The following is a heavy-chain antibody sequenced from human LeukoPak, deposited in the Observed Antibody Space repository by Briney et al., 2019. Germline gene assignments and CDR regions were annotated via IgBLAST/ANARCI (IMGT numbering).Heavy chain of an antibody. Sequence: GGSLRLFCAASGFTFSDHYMSWIRQAPGKGLEWVSHISSSDSTVSYADSVKGRFTISRDNAKNSLYLQMNSLRAEDTAVYYCARVMFNGDYGDWGQGTLVTVSS. D-gene: IGHD4-17*01. CDR2: ISSSDSTV. CDR3: ARVMFNGDYGD. CDR1: GFTFSDHY. V-gene: IGHV3-11*01. J-gene: IGHJ4*02.